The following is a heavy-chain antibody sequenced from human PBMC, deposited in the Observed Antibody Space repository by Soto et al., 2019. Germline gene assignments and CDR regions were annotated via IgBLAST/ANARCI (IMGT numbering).Heavy chain of an antibody. CDR3: ARDLGRITIFGVVLDSFDY. D-gene: IGHD3-3*01. V-gene: IGHV3-48*02. CDR1: GFTFSSYS. J-gene: IGHJ4*03. Sequence: GGSLRLSCAASGFTFSSYSMNWVRQAPGKGLEWVSYISSSSSTIYYADSVKGRFTISRDNAKNSLYLQMNSLRDEDTAVYYCARDLGRITIFGVVLDSFDYWGQGTTVTVSS. CDR2: ISSSSSTI.